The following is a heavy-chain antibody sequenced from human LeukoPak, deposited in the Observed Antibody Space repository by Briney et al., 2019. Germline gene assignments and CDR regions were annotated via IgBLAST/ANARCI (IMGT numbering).Heavy chain of an antibody. Sequence: GGSLRLSCAASGFTFSDYYMSWIRQAPGKGLEWVSYISSSGSTIHYADSVKGRFTISRDNAKNSLYLQMNSLRAEDTAVYYCARDFVRVTSFDYWGQGTLVTVSS. CDR2: ISSSGSTI. J-gene: IGHJ4*02. D-gene: IGHD2-21*02. CDR1: GFTFSDYY. CDR3: ARDFVRVTSFDY. V-gene: IGHV3-11*01.